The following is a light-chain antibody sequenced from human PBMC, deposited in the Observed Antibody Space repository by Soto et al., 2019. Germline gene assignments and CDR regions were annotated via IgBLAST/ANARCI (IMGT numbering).Light chain of an antibody. Sequence: LTQPASVSGSPGQPITISCTGTSSDVGGYNYVSWYQQHPGKAPKLMIYDVSNRPSGVSNRFSGSKSGNTASLTISGLQAEDEADYYCSSYTGSSKGFGTGTKVTV. J-gene: IGLJ1*01. CDR2: DVS. CDR1: SSDVGGYNY. CDR3: SSYTGSSKG. V-gene: IGLV2-14*01.